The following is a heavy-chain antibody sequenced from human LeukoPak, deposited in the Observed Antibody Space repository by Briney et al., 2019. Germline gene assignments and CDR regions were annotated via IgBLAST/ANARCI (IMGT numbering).Heavy chain of an antibody. J-gene: IGHJ4*02. CDR2: IYSGGNT. V-gene: IGHV3-53*01. D-gene: IGHD3-10*01. Sequence: GGALRLSCAASGFTVSSNYMSWVRQAPGKGLEWVSLIYSGGNTYYADSVKGRFTISRDNSKNTLYLQMNSLRAEDTAVYYCARSFNGAYFDYWGQGTLVTVSS. CDR1: GFTVSSNY. CDR3: ARSFNGAYFDY.